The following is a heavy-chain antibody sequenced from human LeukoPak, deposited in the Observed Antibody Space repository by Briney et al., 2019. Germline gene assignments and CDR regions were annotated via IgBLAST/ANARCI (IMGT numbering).Heavy chain of an antibody. CDR1: GYTFTAYY. Sequence: ASVKVSCKASGYTFTAYYMYCVRQAPGQGLERMGRVNPNSGGTNYAQKCQGRVTMTRDTSISTAYMELSRLRSDDTAVYYCARGLSYYYDSSGYYSTFDYWGQGTLVTVSS. V-gene: IGHV1-2*06. CDR3: ARGLSYYYDSSGYYSTFDY. D-gene: IGHD3-22*01. CDR2: VNPNSGGT. J-gene: IGHJ4*02.